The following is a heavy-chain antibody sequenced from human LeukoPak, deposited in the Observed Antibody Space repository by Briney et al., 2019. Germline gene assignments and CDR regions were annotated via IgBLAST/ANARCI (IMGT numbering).Heavy chain of an antibody. V-gene: IGHV3-21*04. CDR2: ISSSSSYI. D-gene: IGHD3-10*01. J-gene: IGHJ4*02. CDR1: GFTFSSYS. CDR3: AKVVGYSYGSGSQYYFDY. Sequence: GGSLRLSCAASGFTFSSYSMNWVRQAPGKGLEWVSSISSSSSYIYYADSVKGRFTISRDNAKNTLYLQMNSLRAEDTAVYYCAKVVGYSYGSGSQYYFDYWGQGTLVTVSS.